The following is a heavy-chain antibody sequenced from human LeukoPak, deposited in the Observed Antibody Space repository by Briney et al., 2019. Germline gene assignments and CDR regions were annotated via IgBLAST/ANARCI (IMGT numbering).Heavy chain of an antibody. Sequence: SETLSLTCTVSGRSISSYYWSWIPQPPGEGLEWFGYIYYNGNTKYTPPLKSRVTISVDTSKKQFSLKPSSVTAADTAVYYCARDKRRVGASPSYYYMDVWGKGTTVTVSS. CDR3: ARDKRRVGASPSYYYMDV. V-gene: IGHV4-59*01. CDR1: GRSISSYY. J-gene: IGHJ6*03. D-gene: IGHD1-26*01. CDR2: IYYNGNT.